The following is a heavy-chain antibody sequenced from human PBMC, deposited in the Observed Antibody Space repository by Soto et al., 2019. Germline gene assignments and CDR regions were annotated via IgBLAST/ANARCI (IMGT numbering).Heavy chain of an antibody. D-gene: IGHD5-12*01. CDR2: IYYSGST. CDR3: ARTSVGGGGFLDY. V-gene: IGHV4-59*01. Sequence: QVQLQESGPGLVKPSETLSLTCTVSGGSISSYYWSWIRQPPGKGLEWIGYIYYSGSTNYNPTLNSGVTISGDTTMNEYALKLRAVTAAGTAMYYCARTSVGGGGFLDYWGQGTLVTVSS. CDR1: GGSISSYY. J-gene: IGHJ4*02.